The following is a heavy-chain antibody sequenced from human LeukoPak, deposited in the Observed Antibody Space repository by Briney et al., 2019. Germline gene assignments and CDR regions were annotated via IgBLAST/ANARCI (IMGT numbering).Heavy chain of an antibody. D-gene: IGHD3-22*01. J-gene: IGHJ4*02. V-gene: IGHV4-34*01. CDR1: GGSFSGYY. Sequence: SETLSLTCAVYGGSFSGYYWSWIRQPPGKGLEWTGEINHSGSTNYNPSLKSRVTISVDTSKNQFSLKLSSVTAADTAVYYCACDSSGYYVYPFDYWGQGTLVTVSS. CDR2: INHSGST. CDR3: ACDSSGYYVYPFDY.